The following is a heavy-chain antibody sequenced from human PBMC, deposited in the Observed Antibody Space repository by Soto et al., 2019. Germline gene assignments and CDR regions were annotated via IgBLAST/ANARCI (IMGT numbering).Heavy chain of an antibody. CDR1: GGSFSDYT. V-gene: IGHV1-69*01. J-gene: IGHJ4*02. CDR2: VIPIFQTP. D-gene: IGHD3-10*01. Sequence: QAQLVQSGAEVKKPGSSVKVSCKASGGSFSDYTINWVRQAPGQGLEWMGGVIPIFQTPTYAQNFQGRVTITADESTSTAHMELNSLTSGDTAVYYCARVSRGPIDNWGQGTLVTVSS. CDR3: ARVSRGPIDN.